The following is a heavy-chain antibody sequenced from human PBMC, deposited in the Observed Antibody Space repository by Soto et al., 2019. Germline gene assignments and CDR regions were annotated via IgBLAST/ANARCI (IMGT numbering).Heavy chain of an antibody. D-gene: IGHD3-3*01. CDR2: IIPILGIA. V-gene: IGHV1-69*02. CDR3: ARSSLYYDFWRGYYKGGDYFDY. J-gene: IGHJ4*02. Sequence: QVQLVQSGAEVKKPGSSVKVSCKASGGTFSSYTISWVRQAPGQGLECMGRIIPILGIANYAQKFQGRVTITADKSTSTAYMELSSLRSEETAVYYGARSSLYYDFWRGYYKGGDYFDYWGQGTLVTVSS. CDR1: GGTFSSYT.